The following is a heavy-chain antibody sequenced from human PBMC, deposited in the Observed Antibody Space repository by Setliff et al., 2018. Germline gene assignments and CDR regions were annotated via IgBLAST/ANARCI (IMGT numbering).Heavy chain of an antibody. CDR2: IYTSGST. Sequence: SETLSLTCTVSGGSISSYYWSWIRQPAGKGLEWIGRIYTSGSTNYNPSLKSRVTMSVDTSKNQFSLKLNSVTAADMAVYYCARGPPGYNPYHWFDPWGQGTLVTVSS. CDR3: ARGPPGYNPYHWFDP. J-gene: IGHJ5*02. D-gene: IGHD5-12*01. CDR1: GGSISSYY. V-gene: IGHV4-4*07.